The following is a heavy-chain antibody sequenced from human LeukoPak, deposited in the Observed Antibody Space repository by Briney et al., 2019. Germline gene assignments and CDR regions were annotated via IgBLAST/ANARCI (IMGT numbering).Heavy chain of an antibody. V-gene: IGHV1-69*01. Sequence: ASVKVSCKASGGTFSSYAISWVRQAPGQGLEWIGGIIPIFGTANYAQKFQGRVTITADESTSTAYMELSSLRSEDTAVYYCARVEMAVAGINYFDYWGQGTLVTVSS. J-gene: IGHJ4*02. CDR2: IIPIFGTA. D-gene: IGHD6-19*01. CDR1: GGTFSSYA. CDR3: ARVEMAVAGINYFDY.